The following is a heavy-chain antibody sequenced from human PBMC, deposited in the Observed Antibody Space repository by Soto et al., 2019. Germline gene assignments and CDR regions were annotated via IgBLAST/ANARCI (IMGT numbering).Heavy chain of an antibody. CDR3: ATGRIGLAGSSAYSGMDV. J-gene: IGHJ6*02. CDR2: IIPVFGIV. V-gene: IGHV1-69*01. D-gene: IGHD6-19*01. Sequence: QVQLVQSGAEVKKPGSSVKVSCKASGGNPSNSAISWVRQAPGQGLEWMGGIIPVFGIVNYAQKFQGRVTITADEATNTAHMELSRLRSEDTALYYCATGRIGLAGSSAYSGMDVWGQGTRVTFSS. CDR1: GGNPSNSA.